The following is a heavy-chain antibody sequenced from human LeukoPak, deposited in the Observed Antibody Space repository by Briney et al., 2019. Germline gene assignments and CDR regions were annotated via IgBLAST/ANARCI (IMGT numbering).Heavy chain of an antibody. CDR1: GFIFSSYS. CDR3: AKASRGDYGPLYYFDY. D-gene: IGHD4-17*01. CDR2: ISSSSSYI. V-gene: IGHV3-21*01. Sequence: GGSLRLSCAASGFIFSSYSMNWVRQAPGKGLEWVSSISSSSSYIYYADSVKGRFTISRDNAKNSLYLQMNSLRAEDTAVYYCAKASRGDYGPLYYFDYWGQGTLVTVSS. J-gene: IGHJ4*02.